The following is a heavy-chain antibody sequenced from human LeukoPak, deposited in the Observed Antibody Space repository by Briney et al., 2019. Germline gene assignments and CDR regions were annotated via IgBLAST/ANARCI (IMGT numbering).Heavy chain of an antibody. CDR2: IKQDGSEK. V-gene: IGHV3-7*03. CDR3: ARAPEYGLYYFDY. J-gene: IGHJ4*02. D-gene: IGHD1-14*01. Sequence: GGSLRLSCAASGFTFSSYWMSWVRQAPGKGLEWVANIKQDGSEKYYVDSVKGRFTISRDNAKNSLYLQMNSLRAEDTAVYYCARAPEYGLYYFDYWGQGTLVTVSS. CDR1: GFTFSSYW.